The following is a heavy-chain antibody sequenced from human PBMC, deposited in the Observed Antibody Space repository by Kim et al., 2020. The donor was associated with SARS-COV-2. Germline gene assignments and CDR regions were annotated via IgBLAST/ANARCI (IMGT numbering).Heavy chain of an antibody. J-gene: IGHJ4*02. D-gene: IGHD6-13*01. Sequence: SETLSLTCTVSSGSVSSGSYFWSWIRQPPGKGLEWIGYIYYSGSTNYNPSLKSRVTISVDTSKNQFSLKLSSVTAADTAVYYCARVMRSTWYLYYFDYWGQGTLVTVSS. V-gene: IGHV4-61*01. CDR3: ARVMRSTWYLYYFDY. CDR1: SGSVSSGSYF. CDR2: IYYSGST.